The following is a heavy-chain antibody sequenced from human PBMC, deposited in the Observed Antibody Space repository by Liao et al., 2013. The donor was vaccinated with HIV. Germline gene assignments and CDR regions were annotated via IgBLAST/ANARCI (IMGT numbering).Heavy chain of an antibody. CDR2: INHSGST. D-gene: IGHD5/OR15-5a*01. CDR3: RVDEEYPVTVRLRVVTVRTYRSGPGPGNPVGTPYGFLPSYVPSTDRSQPYGVPTRRY. V-gene: IGHV4-34*03. Sequence: QVQLQQWGAGLLKPSETLSLTCAVYGGSFSGYYWSWIRQPPGKGLEWIGEINHSGSTNYNPSLKSRVTISVDTSKNQFSLKLSSVTAADTACSYLRVDEEYPVTVRLRVVTVRTYRSGPGPGNPVGTPYGFLPSYVPSTDRSQPYGVPTRRY. J-gene: IGHJ2*01. CDR1: GGSFSGYY.